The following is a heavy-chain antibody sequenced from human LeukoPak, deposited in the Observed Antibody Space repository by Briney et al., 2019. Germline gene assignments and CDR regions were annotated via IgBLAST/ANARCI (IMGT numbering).Heavy chain of an antibody. V-gene: IGHV1-69*01. J-gene: IGHJ3*02. CDR1: GGTFSSYA. CDR2: IIPIFGTA. D-gene: IGHD3-3*01. CDR3: AREVEWPNDAIDI. Sequence: SVKVSCKASGGTFSSYAISWVRQAPGQGLEWMGGIIPIFGTANYAQKFQGRVTITADESTSTAYMELSSLRSEDTAVYYCAREVEWPNDAIDIWGQGTMVTVSS.